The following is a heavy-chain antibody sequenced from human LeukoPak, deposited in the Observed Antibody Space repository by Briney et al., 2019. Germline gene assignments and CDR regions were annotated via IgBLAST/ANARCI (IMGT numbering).Heavy chain of an antibody. V-gene: IGHV3-21*01. CDR3: ARDGMTYYDILTGDFDY. CDR2: ISSSSSYI. D-gene: IGHD3-9*01. Sequence: PGGSLRLSCAASGFTFSSYSMNWVRQAPGKGLEWVSSISSSSSYIYYADSVKGRFTISRDNAENSLYLQMNSLRAEDTAVYYCARDGMTYYDILTGDFDYWGQGTLVTVSS. J-gene: IGHJ4*02. CDR1: GFTFSSYS.